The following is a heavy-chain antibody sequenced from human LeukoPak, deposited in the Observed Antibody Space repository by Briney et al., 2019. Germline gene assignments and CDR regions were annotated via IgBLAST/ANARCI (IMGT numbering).Heavy chain of an antibody. CDR1: GGSISITSYY. D-gene: IGHD2-2*01. V-gene: IGHV4-39*07. CDR3: ARGPPDCSSTSCYAFDAFDI. Sequence: SETLSLTCTVSGGSISITSYYWGWLRQPPGTGLEWLGSMYSSGSTYYNPSLKSRVTISVDTSKNQFSLKLSSVTAADTAVYYCARGPPDCSSTSCYAFDAFDIWGQGTMVTVSS. J-gene: IGHJ3*02. CDR2: MYSSGST.